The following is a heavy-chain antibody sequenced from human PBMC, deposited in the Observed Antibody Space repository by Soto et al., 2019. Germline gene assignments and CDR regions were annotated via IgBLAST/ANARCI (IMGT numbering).Heavy chain of an antibody. CDR1: GFTFSDNY. Sequence: PAGSLTLSCAASGFTFSDNYMIWIRQAPGKGLEGVAYISSSGTGIYYPDSVKGRFTSSRDNAKNSLYLQMSSLRAEDTAVYYCARAYSDAFDIWGQGTMVTVSS. CDR2: ISSSGTGI. CDR3: ARAYSDAFDI. J-gene: IGHJ3*02. D-gene: IGHD2-15*01. V-gene: IGHV3-11*01.